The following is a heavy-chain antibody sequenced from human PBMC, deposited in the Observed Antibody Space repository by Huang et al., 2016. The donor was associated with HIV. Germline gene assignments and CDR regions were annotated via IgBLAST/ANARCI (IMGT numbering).Heavy chain of an antibody. V-gene: IGHV1-18*01. CDR1: GYTFSSVG. Sequence: QVQLVQSGAEVKKPGASVKVSCKASGYTFSSVGISWVRQAPGQGLEWVGWSSVYNGNKKVEQKFQGRLTMTTDTSTSTAYMEVRSLRSDDTAVYYCARGGGIQLWLLGYYYMDVWGNGTTVTVSS. CDR2: SSVYNGNK. D-gene: IGHD5-18*01. J-gene: IGHJ6*03. CDR3: ARGGGIQLWLLGYYYMDV.